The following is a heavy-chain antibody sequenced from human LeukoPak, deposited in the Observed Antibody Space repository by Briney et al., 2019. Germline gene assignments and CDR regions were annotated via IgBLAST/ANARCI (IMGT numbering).Heavy chain of an antibody. CDR3: ARLPLDTAMVTDY. J-gene: IGHJ4*02. CDR1: GGSTSSSSYY. D-gene: IGHD5-18*01. CDR2: IFYSGTT. Sequence: PSETLSLTCTVSGGSTSSSSYYCGWIRQPPGKGLEWIGNIFYSGTTYYNPSLKSRVAIAVDTSRNQFSLKLSSVTAADTAVYYCARLPLDTAMVTDYWGQGTLVTVSS. V-gene: IGHV4-39*01.